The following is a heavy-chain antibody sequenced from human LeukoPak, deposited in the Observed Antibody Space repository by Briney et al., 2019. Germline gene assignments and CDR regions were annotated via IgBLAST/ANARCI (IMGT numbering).Heavy chain of an antibody. V-gene: IGHV3-21*01. CDR2: ISSSSSYI. Sequence: GGSLRLSCAASGFTFSSYSMNWVRQAPGKGLEWVSSISSSSSYIHYADSVKGRFTISRDNAKNSLYLQMNSLRAEDTAVYYCARDLSDGDLDYWGQGTLVTVSS. CDR1: GFTFSSYS. CDR3: ARDLSDGDLDY. J-gene: IGHJ4*02.